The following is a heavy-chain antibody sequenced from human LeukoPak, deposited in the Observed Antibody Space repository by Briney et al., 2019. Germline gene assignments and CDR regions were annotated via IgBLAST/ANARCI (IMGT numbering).Heavy chain of an antibody. CDR2: IIPIFSTA. CDR3: ARDRAAYSSSSYYYYGMDV. D-gene: IGHD6-6*01. V-gene: IGHV1-69*13. J-gene: IGHJ6*02. Sequence: ASVKVSCKASGGTFSSYAISWVRQAPGQGLEWMGGIIPIFSTANYAQKFQGRVTITADESTSTAYTELSSLRSEDTAVYYCARDRAAYSSSSYYYYGMDVWGQGTTVTVSS. CDR1: GGTFSSYA.